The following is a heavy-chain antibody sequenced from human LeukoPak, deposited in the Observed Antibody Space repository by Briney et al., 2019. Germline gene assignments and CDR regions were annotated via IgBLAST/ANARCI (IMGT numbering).Heavy chain of an antibody. CDR2: IYPSDSDT. J-gene: IGHJ4*02. D-gene: IGHD1-1*01. Sequence: GESLKISCKGSGYSFTYYWIGWVRQMPGKGLEWMGIIYPSDSDTRYRPSFQGQVTISVDKSISTAYLQWSSLKASDTAMYYCARQDGNSKYYFDYWGRGTLVTVSS. CDR1: GYSFTYYW. V-gene: IGHV5-51*01. CDR3: ARQDGNSKYYFDY.